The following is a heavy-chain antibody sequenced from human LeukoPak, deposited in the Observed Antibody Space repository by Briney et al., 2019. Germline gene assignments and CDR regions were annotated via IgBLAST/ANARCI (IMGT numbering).Heavy chain of an antibody. CDR3: ARALPSPLYSGSYADAFDI. CDR1: GFTFDAFG. J-gene: IGHJ3*02. V-gene: IGHV3-20*04. Sequence: GGSLRLSCAASGFTFDAFGMTWVRQAPGKGLEWVSAIRGDAGSTGYADSVKGRFTISRDNAKNSLYLQMNSLRAEDTAVYYCARALPSPLYSGSYADAFDIWGQGTMVTVSS. D-gene: IGHD1-26*01. CDR2: IRGDAGST.